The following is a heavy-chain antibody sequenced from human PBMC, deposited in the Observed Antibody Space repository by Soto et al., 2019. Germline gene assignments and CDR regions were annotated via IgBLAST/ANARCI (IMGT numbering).Heavy chain of an antibody. D-gene: IGHD3-10*01. CDR1: GGSISSGGYY. Sequence: QVQLQESGPGLVKPSQTLSLTCTVSGGSISSGGYYWSWIRQHPGKGLEWIGYIYYSGSTYYNPSLKSRVTISVDTSKNQFSLKLSAVTAADTAVYYCARDGYGSGRRGWFDPWGQGTLVTVSS. CDR2: IYYSGST. CDR3: ARDGYGSGRRGWFDP. J-gene: IGHJ5*02. V-gene: IGHV4-31*03.